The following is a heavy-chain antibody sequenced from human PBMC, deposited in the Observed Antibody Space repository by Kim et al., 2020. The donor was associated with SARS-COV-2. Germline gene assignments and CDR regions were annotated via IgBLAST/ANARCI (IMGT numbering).Heavy chain of an antibody. Sequence: SETLSLTCTVSGGSISSYYWSWIRQPPGKGLEWIGYIYYSGSTNYNPSLKSRVTISVDTSKNQFSLKLSSVTAADTAVYYCARDSLAQYYDFWSGSYYYGMDVWGQGTTVTVSS. CDR3: ARDSLAQYYDFWSGSYYYGMDV. D-gene: IGHD3-3*01. CDR1: GGSISSYY. CDR2: IYYSGST. V-gene: IGHV4-59*01. J-gene: IGHJ6*02.